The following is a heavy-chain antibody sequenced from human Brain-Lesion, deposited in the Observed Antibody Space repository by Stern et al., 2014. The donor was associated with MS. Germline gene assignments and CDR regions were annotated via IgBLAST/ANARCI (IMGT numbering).Heavy chain of an antibody. CDR3: ATLSPGAGGNYYRHFDY. CDR1: GYTLTELS. CDR2: FEPEDGET. J-gene: IGHJ4*02. V-gene: IGHV1-24*01. Sequence: VQLVESGAEVKKPGASVKVSCKVSGYTLTELSMHWVRQAPRKGLEWMGGFEPEDGETIYAQKFQGRVTMTEDTSTDTAYMELSSLRSEDTAVYYCATLSPGAGGNYYRHFDYWGQGTLVTVSS. D-gene: IGHD1-26*01.